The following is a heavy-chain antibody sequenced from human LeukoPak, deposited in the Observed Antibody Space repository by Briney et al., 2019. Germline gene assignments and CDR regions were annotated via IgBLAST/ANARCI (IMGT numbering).Heavy chain of an antibody. J-gene: IGHJ4*02. V-gene: IGHV3-23*01. CDR1: GFTFSTYA. D-gene: IGHD1-14*01. CDR3: ARRAGIYSHPYDY. Sequence: GGALRLSCAASGFTFSTYALSWVRQAPGKGLGWVSGISGSGGSTFYADSVKGRFTISRDNSKNTLYLQMNSLRAEDTAVYYCARRAGIYSHPYDYWGQGTLVTVSS. CDR2: ISGSGGST.